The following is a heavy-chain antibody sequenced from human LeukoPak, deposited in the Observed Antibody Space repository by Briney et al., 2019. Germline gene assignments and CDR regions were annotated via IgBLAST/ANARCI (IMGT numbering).Heavy chain of an antibody. CDR3: ATAEKYYYDSSGYSD. D-gene: IGHD3-22*01. V-gene: IGHV3-53*01. CDR2: IYSGGST. J-gene: IGHJ4*02. Sequence: GGSLRLSCAASGFTVSSNYMSWVRQAPGKGLEWVPVIYSGGSTYYADSVKGRFTISRDNSKNTLYLQMNSLRAEDTAVYYCATAEKYYYDSSGYSDWGQGTLVTVSS. CDR1: GFTVSSNY.